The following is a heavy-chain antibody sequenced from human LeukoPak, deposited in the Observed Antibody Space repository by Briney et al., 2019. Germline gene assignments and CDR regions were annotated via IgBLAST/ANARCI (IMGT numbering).Heavy chain of an antibody. V-gene: IGHV4-31*03. J-gene: IGHJ4*02. CDR2: IYDSGST. D-gene: IGHD3-22*01. CDR1: GDSISSGGYH. CDR3: ATRNYYDSTGYYNY. Sequence: SETLSLTCTVSGDSISSGGYHWNWIRQRPEKGLEWIGYIYDSGSTYYSPSLKSRLTISVDTSKNQFSLNLSSLTAADTAVYYCATRNYYDSTGYYNYWGQGTLVTVSS.